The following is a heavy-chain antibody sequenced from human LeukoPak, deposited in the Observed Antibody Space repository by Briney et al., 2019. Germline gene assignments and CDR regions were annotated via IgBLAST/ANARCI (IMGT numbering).Heavy chain of an antibody. V-gene: IGHV1-69*05. CDR3: AARGRVRGVISFY. D-gene: IGHD3-10*01. CDR1: GGTFSSYA. Sequence: GASVKVSCKASGGTFSSYAISWVRQAPGQGLEWMGRIIPIFGTANYAQKFQGRVTITTDESTSTAYMELSSLRSEDTAVYYCAARGRVRGVISFYWGQGTLVTVSS. J-gene: IGHJ4*02. CDR2: IIPIFGTA.